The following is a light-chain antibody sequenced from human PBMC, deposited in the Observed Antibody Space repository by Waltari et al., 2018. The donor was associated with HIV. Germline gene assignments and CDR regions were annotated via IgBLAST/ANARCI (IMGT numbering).Light chain of an antibody. J-gene: IGLJ2*01. Sequence: QSALTQPPSASGSPGQSVTISCTGTSSDVGGYDYVSWYQQHPGKAPKPMIYEVSKRPPGVPDRFSGSKSVNTASLTVSGLQAEDEADYYCSSYAGSNNVVFGGGTKLTVL. V-gene: IGLV2-8*01. CDR3: SSYAGSNNVV. CDR1: SSDVGGYDY. CDR2: EVS.